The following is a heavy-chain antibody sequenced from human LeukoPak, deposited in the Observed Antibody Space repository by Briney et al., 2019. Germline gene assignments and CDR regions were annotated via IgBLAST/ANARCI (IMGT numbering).Heavy chain of an antibody. Sequence: PGGSLRLSCAASGFTFSSYAMHWVRQAPGKGLEWVAVISYDGSNKYYADSVKGRFTISRDKSKNKLSLQMNSLRAEDTAVYYCARGMSFSGSYLFDYWGQGTLVTVSS. CDR2: ISYDGSNK. J-gene: IGHJ4*02. CDR1: GFTFSSYA. CDR3: ARGMSFSGSYLFDY. V-gene: IGHV3-30*01. D-gene: IGHD1-26*01.